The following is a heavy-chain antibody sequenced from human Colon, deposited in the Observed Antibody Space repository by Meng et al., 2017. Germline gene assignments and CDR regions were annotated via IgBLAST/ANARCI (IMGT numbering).Heavy chain of an antibody. J-gene: IGHJ4*02. CDR2: IWFDGSNK. V-gene: IGHV3-33*01. CDR1: GFSFSTYG. CDR3: ARGATPENFDY. Sequence: VEVGGAVVQPGRSLRLSCVASGFSFSTYGMHWVRQAPGKGLEWVAIIWFDGSNKYYGDSVKGRFTISRDNSKNTLYLQMNSLRVEDTAVYYCARGATPENFDYWGQGTLVTVSS.